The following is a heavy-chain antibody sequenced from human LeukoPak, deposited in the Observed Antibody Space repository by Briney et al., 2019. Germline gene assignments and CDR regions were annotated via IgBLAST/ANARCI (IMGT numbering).Heavy chain of an antibody. CDR1: GGTFSSYT. V-gene: IGHV1-18*01. CDR3: ARAVVPAASSWFDP. D-gene: IGHD2-2*01. J-gene: IGHJ5*02. Sequence: ASVKVSCKASGGTFSSYTISWVRQAPGQGLEWMGWISAYNGNTNYAQKLQGRVTMTTDTSTSTAYMELRSLRSDDTAVYYCARAVVPAASSWFDPWGQGTLVTVSS. CDR2: ISAYNGNT.